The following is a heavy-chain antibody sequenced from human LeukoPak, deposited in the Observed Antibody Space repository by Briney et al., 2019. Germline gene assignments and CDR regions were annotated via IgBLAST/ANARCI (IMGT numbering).Heavy chain of an antibody. J-gene: IGHJ4*02. CDR3: ARDPRRGQQLVHFDY. D-gene: IGHD6-13*01. V-gene: IGHV1-18*01. CDR1: GYTFTSYG. Sequence: ASVKVSCKASGYTFTSYGISWVRQAPGQGGEWMGWISAYNGKTNYAQKLQGRVTITTDTSTSTAYMELRSLRSDDTAVYYCARDPRRGQQLVHFDYWGQGTLVTVSS. CDR2: ISAYNGKT.